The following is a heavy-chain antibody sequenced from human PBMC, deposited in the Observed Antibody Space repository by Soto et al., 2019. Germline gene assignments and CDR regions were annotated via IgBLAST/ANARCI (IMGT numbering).Heavy chain of an antibody. CDR1: GFTFSTYA. Sequence: LRLSCAASGFTFSTYAITWVRQAPGRGLEWVSTILHDETPFYTDSVKGRFTISRDNVRGTLYLQMNGLRVEDAALYFCAKDLFPTSGQRFFFESWGQGSLVTVSS. D-gene: IGHD2-21*01. CDR3: AKDLFPTSGQRFFFES. J-gene: IGHJ4*02. CDR2: ILHDETP. V-gene: IGHV3-23*01.